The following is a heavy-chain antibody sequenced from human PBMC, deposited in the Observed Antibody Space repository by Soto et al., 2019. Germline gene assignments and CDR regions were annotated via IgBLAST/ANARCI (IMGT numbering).Heavy chain of an antibody. D-gene: IGHD2-2*01. CDR1: GFSLINYG. CDR3: ARETQDCRSANCFGFYSPWFVP. V-gene: IGHV3-30*03. Sequence: QEQLVESGGGVVQPGGSPRLSCVASGFSLINYGMHWVRQAQGKGLAWVAVLSYDGGNKQYADSVKGGPTISRENSKDTLYLQLTSLKNEDAAMYYCARETQDCRSANCFGFYSPWFVPWGQGTLVSVSS. CDR2: LSYDGGNK. J-gene: IGHJ5*02.